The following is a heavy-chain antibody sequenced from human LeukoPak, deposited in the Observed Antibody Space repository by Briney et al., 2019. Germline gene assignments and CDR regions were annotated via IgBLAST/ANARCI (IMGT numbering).Heavy chain of an antibody. CDR3: AKGSKAVLFTRDHYMDV. Sequence: GGSLRLSCAASGFTFSSYDIHWVRQAPGKGLEWVAFIRYDGSNKKYADSVRGRFTISRDNSKNTLYLQMNSLRAEYTAVYFCAKGSKAVLFTRDHYMDVWGKGTTVTISS. V-gene: IGHV3-30*02. J-gene: IGHJ6*03. D-gene: IGHD6-19*01. CDR2: IRYDGSNK. CDR1: GFTFSSYD.